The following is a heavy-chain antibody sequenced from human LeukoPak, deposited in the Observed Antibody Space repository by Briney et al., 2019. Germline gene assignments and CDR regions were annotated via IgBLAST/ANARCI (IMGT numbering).Heavy chain of an antibody. J-gene: IGHJ4*02. Sequence: SETLSLTGTVSGGSINSHSYYWGWIRQPPGKGLEWIGSVYYDGTSYSNPSLQSRAAVFVDTSRDQFSLDLSFVTAADTALYYCVRHVSTNTGYFDSCGQGTLVSVSS. V-gene: IGHV4-39*01. CDR1: GGSINSHSYY. CDR2: VYYDGTS. CDR3: VRHVSTNTGYFDS. D-gene: IGHD5-24*01.